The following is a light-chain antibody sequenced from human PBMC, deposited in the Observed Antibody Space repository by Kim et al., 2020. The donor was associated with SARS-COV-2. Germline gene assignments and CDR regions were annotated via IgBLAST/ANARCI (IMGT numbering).Light chain of an antibody. CDR3: QHYNIWPIT. CDR1: QSVSSN. Sequence: VSPGERATLSCRASQSVSSNLAWYQQKPGQTPRLLIYETSTRATGIPARFSGSGSGTEFTLTISSLQSEDFAVYYCQHYNIWPITLGQGTRLEIK. J-gene: IGKJ5*01. CDR2: ETS. V-gene: IGKV3-15*01.